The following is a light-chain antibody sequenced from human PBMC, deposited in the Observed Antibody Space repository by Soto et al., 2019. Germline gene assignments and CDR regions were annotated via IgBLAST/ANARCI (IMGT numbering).Light chain of an antibody. J-gene: IGLJ1*01. Sequence: QSALTQPASVSGSPGQSITISCTGTSSDVGGYNYVSWYQQHPGKAPKVMIYEVSNRPSGVSTRFSGSRFGNTASLTISGLQAEDEADYYCSSYTSSTTLVVFGTGTNHRP. CDR2: EVS. CDR1: SSDVGGYNY. CDR3: SSYTSSTTLVV. V-gene: IGLV2-14*01.